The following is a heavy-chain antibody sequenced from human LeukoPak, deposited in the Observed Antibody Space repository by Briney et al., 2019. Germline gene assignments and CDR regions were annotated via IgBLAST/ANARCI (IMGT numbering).Heavy chain of an antibody. Sequence: SQTLSLTCTVSGGSISSGDYCWSWIRQPPGKGLEWIGYIYYSGSTYYNPSLKSRVTISVDTSKNQFSLKLSSVTAADTAVYYCARDYGDYDGNYYYGMDVWGQGTTVTVSS. CDR3: ARDYGDYDGNYYYGMDV. CDR1: GGSISSGDYC. V-gene: IGHV4-30-4*01. J-gene: IGHJ6*02. D-gene: IGHD4-17*01. CDR2: IYYSGST.